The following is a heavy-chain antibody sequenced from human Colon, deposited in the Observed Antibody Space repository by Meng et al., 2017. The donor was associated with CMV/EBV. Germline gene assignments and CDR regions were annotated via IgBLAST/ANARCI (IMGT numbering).Heavy chain of an antibody. CDR2: IKEDGTGQ. D-gene: IGHD2-21*01. CDR1: GYTFSNYY. V-gene: IGHV3-7*01. J-gene: IGHJ6*02. CDR3: VRYANSQYGMDV. Sequence: SCKASGYTFSNYYIHWVRQAPGKGLEWVANIKEDGTGQWYVDSVKGRFTISRDDAKKSVYLQMNSLRAEDTAVYYCVRYANSQYGMDVWGQGTTVTVSS.